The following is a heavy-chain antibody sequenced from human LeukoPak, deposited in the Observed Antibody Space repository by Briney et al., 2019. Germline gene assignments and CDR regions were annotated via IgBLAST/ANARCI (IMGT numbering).Heavy chain of an antibody. CDR3: TTDPSIAVGLNNWFDP. J-gene: IGHJ5*02. Sequence: GGSLRLSCAASGFTFTRDWMSWVRQAPGKGLEWVGRIKRKADGETRDYAAPVKGRFTISRDDSKNTLYLQMNSLKAEDTAVYFCTTDPSIAVGLNNWFDPWGQGTLVTVSS. D-gene: IGHD6-19*01. CDR2: IKRKADGETR. V-gene: IGHV3-15*01. CDR1: GFTFTRDW.